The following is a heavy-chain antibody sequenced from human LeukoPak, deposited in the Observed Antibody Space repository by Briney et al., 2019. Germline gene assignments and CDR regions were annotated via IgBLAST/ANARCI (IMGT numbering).Heavy chain of an antibody. Sequence: GGSLRLSCAASGFTFSNYVMSWVRQAPGKGLEWVSGISSSGASSYYADSVKGRFTISRDNSKNILYLQMNSLRAEDTAIYYCAKHSSTWYRDAFDIWGQGTMVTVSS. V-gene: IGHV3-23*01. CDR3: AKHSSTWYRDAFDI. CDR2: ISSSGASS. J-gene: IGHJ3*02. CDR1: GFTFSNYV. D-gene: IGHD6-13*01.